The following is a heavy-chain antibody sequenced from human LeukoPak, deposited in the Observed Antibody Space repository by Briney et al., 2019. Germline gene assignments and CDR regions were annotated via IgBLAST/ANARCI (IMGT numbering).Heavy chain of an antibody. Sequence: GGSLRLSCAASGFTFSTYSMNWVRQAPGKGLEWVSYISYSSSTISYADSVKGRFTISRDNAKNSLYLQMNSLRAEDTAVYYCARDPPYYYGSGSYYGEGPGAFDIWGQGTMVTVSS. CDR2: ISYSSSTI. V-gene: IGHV3-48*01. CDR3: ARDPPYYYGSGSYYGEGPGAFDI. CDR1: GFTFSTYS. J-gene: IGHJ3*02. D-gene: IGHD3-10*01.